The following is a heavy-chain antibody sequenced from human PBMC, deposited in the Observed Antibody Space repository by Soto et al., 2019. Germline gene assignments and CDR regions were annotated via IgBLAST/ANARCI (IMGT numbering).Heavy chain of an antibody. J-gene: IGHJ4*02. CDR3: AREREGYSSSWYKSREFDY. CDR1: GFTFSSYG. CDR2: IWYDGSNK. Sequence: GGSLRLSCAASGFTFSSYGMHWVRQAPGKGLEWVAVIWYDGSNKYYADSVKGRFTISRDNSKNTLYLQMNSLRAEDTAVYYCAREREGYSSSWYKSREFDYWGQGTLVTVSS. D-gene: IGHD6-13*01. V-gene: IGHV3-33*01.